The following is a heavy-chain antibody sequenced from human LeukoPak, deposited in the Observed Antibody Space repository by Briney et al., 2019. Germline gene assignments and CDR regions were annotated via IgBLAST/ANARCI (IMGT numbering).Heavy chain of an antibody. CDR2: IIPIFGTA. CDR3: ARRESLKTGYYHYYYYMDV. CDR1: GGTFSSYA. Sequence: ASVKVSCKASGGTFSSYAISWVRQAPGQGLEWMGGIIPIFGTANYAQKFQGRVTITTDESTSTAYMELSSLRSEDTAVYYCARRESLKTGYYHYYYYMDVWGKGTTVTVSS. D-gene: IGHD1-14*01. J-gene: IGHJ6*03. V-gene: IGHV1-69*05.